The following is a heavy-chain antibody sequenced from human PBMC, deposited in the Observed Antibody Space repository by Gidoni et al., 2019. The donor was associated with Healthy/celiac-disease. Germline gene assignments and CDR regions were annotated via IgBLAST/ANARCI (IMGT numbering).Heavy chain of an antibody. CDR3: AREGPNYDILTGYYNPRCWAFDI. CDR1: AFTFSDSY. CDR2: ISSSGSTI. Sequence: QVQLVESGGGLVKPGGSLRLSCAASAFTFSDSYMSWIRQAPGKGLEWVSYISSSGSTIYYADSVKGRFTISRDNAKNSLYLQMNSLRAEDTAVYYCAREGPNYDILTGYYNPRCWAFDIWGQGTMVTVSS. J-gene: IGHJ3*02. V-gene: IGHV3-11*01. D-gene: IGHD3-9*01.